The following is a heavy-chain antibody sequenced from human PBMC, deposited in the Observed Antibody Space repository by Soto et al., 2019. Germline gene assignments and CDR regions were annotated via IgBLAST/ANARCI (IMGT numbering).Heavy chain of an antibody. V-gene: IGHV3-23*01. CDR1: GVILSSYA. CDR2: ISGSGGST. D-gene: IGHD5-18*01. J-gene: IGHJ4*02. Sequence: EVQLLESGGALVHPGESLRLSCAASGVILSSYAMNWVRLAPGKGLEWVSTISGSGGSTEYADSVKGRFTISRDNSKNTVYLQMNWLRPEDTAVYYCARARLNVYSYGLFDYWCQGTLVTVSS. CDR3: ARARLNVYSYGLFDY.